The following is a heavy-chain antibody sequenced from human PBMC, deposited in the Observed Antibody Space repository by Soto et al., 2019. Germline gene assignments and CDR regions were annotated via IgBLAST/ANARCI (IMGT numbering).Heavy chain of an antibody. CDR3: ATDSYSTIIIVRFDY. CDR2: ISSGSTYI. D-gene: IGHD3-22*01. Sequence: GGSLRLSCAASGFTASSSAMSWVRRAPGKGLEWVSSISSGSTYIYYADSVKGRFTISRDSAKNSLYLQMNSLRAEDTAVYYCATDSYSTIIIVRFDYWGHGTLVTVSS. V-gene: IGHV3-21*04. J-gene: IGHJ4*01. CDR1: GFTASSSA.